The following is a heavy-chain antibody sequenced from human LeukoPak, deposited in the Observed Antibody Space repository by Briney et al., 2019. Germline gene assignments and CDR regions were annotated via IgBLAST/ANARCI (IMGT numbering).Heavy chain of an antibody. J-gene: IGHJ4*02. D-gene: IGHD1-7*01. CDR2: ISSSSSNI. Sequence: GGSLRLSCAASGFTFSDYSMNWVRQAPGKGLEWVSYISSSSSNIKYADSVKGRFTISRDNAKSSLFLQMNSLRDEDTAVHYCATDRNYAFDYWGQGTLVTVSS. CDR1: GFTFSDYS. V-gene: IGHV3-48*02. CDR3: ATDRNYAFDY.